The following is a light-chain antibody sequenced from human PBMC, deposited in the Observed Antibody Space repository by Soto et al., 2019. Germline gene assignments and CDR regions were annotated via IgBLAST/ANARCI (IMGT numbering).Light chain of an antibody. CDR3: QKYTLAPFT. J-gene: IGKJ3*01. CDR2: AAS. CDR1: QGIDTY. Sequence: DIQMTQSPSSLSASVGDRVTITCRASQGIDTYLAWYQQKPGQVPKLLIYAASTLQSGVPSRFSGSGSGTDFTLTISSLQPEDGATYFFQKYTLAPFTFGPGTKVDIK. V-gene: IGKV1-27*01.